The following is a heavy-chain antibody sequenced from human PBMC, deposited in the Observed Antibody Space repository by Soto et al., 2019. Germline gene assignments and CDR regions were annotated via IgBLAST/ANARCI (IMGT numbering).Heavy chain of an antibody. V-gene: IGHV3-43*01. CDR1: GFTFDDYT. CDR3: ARDRGRVMYSSSWYDPNWFDP. CDR2: ISWDGGST. Sequence: GSLRLSCAASGFTFDDYTMHWVRQAPGKGLEWVSLISWDGGSTYYADSVKGRFTISRDNSKNSLYLQMNSLRTEDTALYYCARDRGRVMYSSSWYDPNWFDPWGQGTLVTVSS. J-gene: IGHJ5*02. D-gene: IGHD6-13*01.